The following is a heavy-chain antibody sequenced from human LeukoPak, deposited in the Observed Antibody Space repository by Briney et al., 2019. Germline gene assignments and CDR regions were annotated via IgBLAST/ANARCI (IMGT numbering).Heavy chain of an antibody. CDR3: ARLPDPYYYYYMDV. V-gene: IGHV3-48*03. CDR1: GFSFSTYD. Sequence: GGSLRLSCAASGFSFSTYDMNWVRQAPGKGLEWVLYTTSTGRTTYYADSVKGRFTISIDNAKHSLYLKMNSLRVEDTAVYYCARLPDPYYYYYMDVWGKGTTVTVSS. CDR2: TTSTGRTT. J-gene: IGHJ6*03.